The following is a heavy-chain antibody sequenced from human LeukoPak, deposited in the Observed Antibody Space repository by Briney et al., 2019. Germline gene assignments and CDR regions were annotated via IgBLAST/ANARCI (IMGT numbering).Heavy chain of an antibody. D-gene: IGHD6-25*01. J-gene: IGHJ5*02. CDR3: ATQGLGGRSGHSWFDP. V-gene: IGHV4-4*09. Sequence: SETLSLTCTVSGGSIFSYYWSWIRQPPGKGLEWIGYISTSGTTNYNPSLRSRVTISVDTSKKQFSLKLSSVTAADTAVYYCATQGLGGRSGHSWFDPWGQGTLVTVSS. CDR1: GGSIFSYY. CDR2: ISTSGTT.